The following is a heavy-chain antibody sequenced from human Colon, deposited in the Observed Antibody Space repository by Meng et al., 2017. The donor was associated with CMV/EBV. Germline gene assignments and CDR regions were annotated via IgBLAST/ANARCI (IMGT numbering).Heavy chain of an antibody. CDR2: IDHVGTT. V-gene: IGHV4-34*01. D-gene: IGHD1-26*01. CDR1: GGSFIGYS. CDR3: ARRSGSYRLTYWFDP. Sequence: SETLSLTFALSGGSFIGYSWSWIRQPPGKGPVWIGDIDHVGTTNYNPSLKSRVTISVDTSKNEFSLSLTSVTATDTAVYYCARRSGSYRLTYWFDPWGQGTLVTVSS. J-gene: IGHJ5*02.